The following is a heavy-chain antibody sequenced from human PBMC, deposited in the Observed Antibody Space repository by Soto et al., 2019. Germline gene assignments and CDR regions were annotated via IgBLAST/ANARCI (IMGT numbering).Heavy chain of an antibody. D-gene: IGHD2-15*01. CDR1: GFTFSSYG. CDR3: ARDPGYCSGGSCFHDAFDS. CDR2: IWYDGSNK. Sequence: PGGSLRLSCAASGFTFSSYGMHWVRQAPGKGLEWVAVIWYDGSNKYYADSVKGRFTISRDNSKNTLYLQMNSLRAEDTAVYYCARDPGYCSGGSCFHDAFDSWGQGTMVSVSS. V-gene: IGHV3-33*01. J-gene: IGHJ3*02.